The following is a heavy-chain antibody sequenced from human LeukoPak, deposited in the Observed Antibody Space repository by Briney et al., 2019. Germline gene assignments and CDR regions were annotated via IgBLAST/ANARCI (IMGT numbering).Heavy chain of an antibody. D-gene: IGHD3-22*01. V-gene: IGHV3-21*01. Sequence: GGSLRLSCAASGFTFSSYSMTWVRQAPGKGLEWVSSISSSSSYIYYADSVKGRFTISRDNAKNSLYLQMNSLRAEDTAVYYCARDPRTYYYDSSGSAFDYWGQGTLVTVSS. CDR2: ISSSSSYI. CDR1: GFTFSSYS. CDR3: ARDPRTYYYDSSGSAFDY. J-gene: IGHJ4*02.